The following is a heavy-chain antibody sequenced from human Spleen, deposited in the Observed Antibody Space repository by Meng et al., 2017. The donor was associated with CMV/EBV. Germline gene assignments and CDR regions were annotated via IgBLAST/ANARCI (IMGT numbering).Heavy chain of an antibody. CDR3: ARVYPGVPGDFDY. D-gene: IGHD1-14*01. V-gene: IGHV3-30*04. J-gene: IGHJ4*02. CDR1: GFTFSSYA. Sequence: GESLKISCAASGFTFSSYAMHWVRQAPGKGLEWVAVISYDGSNKYYADSVKGRFTISRDNSKNTLYLQMNSLRAEDTAVYYCARVYPGVPGDFDYWGRGTLVTVSS. CDR2: ISYDGSNK.